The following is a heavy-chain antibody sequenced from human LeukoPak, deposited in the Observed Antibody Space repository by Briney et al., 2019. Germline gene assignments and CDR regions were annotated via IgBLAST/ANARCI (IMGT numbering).Heavy chain of an antibody. V-gene: IGHV5-10-1*01. Sequence: GEYLRISCRGFGYSFTSYWFSWLRRRPGKGLGGRGRINPNDSYTNYSPSFKGHVTISADKSISTAYLQWSSLKASDTVMYYCATEYCSCGSCYSMEYWGQGTLVTVSS. CDR1: GYSFTSYW. J-gene: IGHJ4*02. CDR2: INPNDSYT. D-gene: IGHD2-15*01. CDR3: ATEYCSCGSCYSMEY.